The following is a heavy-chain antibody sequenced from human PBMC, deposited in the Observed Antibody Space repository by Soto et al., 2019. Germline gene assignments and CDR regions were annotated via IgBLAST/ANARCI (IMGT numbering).Heavy chain of an antibody. D-gene: IGHD4-17*01. J-gene: IGHJ6*02. V-gene: IGHV3-23*01. Sequence: EVQLLESGGGLVQPGGSLRLSCAASGFTFSSYAMSWVRQAPGKGLEWVSAISGSGGSTYYADSVKGRFTISRDNSKNTLYLQRNSLRAEDTAVYYCAKVAATVTILYYYGMDVWGQGTTVTVSS. CDR1: GFTFSSYA. CDR2: ISGSGGST. CDR3: AKVAATVTILYYYGMDV.